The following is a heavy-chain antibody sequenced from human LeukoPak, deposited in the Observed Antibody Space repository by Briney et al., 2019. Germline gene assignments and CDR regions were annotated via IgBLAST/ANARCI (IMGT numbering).Heavy chain of an antibody. Sequence: HPGGSLRLSCAASGFTFNIYEFNWVRQAPGKGLEWLSYIDGGGNSIYYADSVKGRFTISRDNAKSSLYLQMSSLRADDTAVYYCARECLTCGGDSYDYWGQGALVTVSS. J-gene: IGHJ4*02. CDR1: GFTFNIYE. V-gene: IGHV3-48*03. CDR2: IDGGGNSI. D-gene: IGHD2-21*01. CDR3: ARECLTCGGDSYDY.